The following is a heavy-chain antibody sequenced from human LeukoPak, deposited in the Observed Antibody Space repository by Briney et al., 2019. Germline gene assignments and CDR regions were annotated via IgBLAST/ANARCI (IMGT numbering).Heavy chain of an antibody. V-gene: IGHV1-18*01. CDR2: ISAYNGNT. J-gene: IGHJ4*02. Sequence: ASVKVSCKASGYTFNSYGINWVRQAPGQGLEWMGWISAYNGNTKYAQKFQGRVTMTTDTSTSTAYMELRSLRSDDTAVHYCARVDYDILTGNYRRFDYWGQGTLVTVSS. CDR3: ARVDYDILTGNYRRFDY. CDR1: GYTFNSYG. D-gene: IGHD3-9*01.